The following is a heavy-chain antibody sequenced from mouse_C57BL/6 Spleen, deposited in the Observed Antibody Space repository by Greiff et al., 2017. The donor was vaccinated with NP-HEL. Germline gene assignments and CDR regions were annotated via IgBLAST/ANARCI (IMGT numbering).Heavy chain of an antibody. CDR1: GFTFSDYG. Sequence: EVKLMESGGGLVKPGGSLKLSCAASGFTFSDYGMHWVRQAPEKGLEWVAYISSGSSTIYYADTLKGRFTISRDNAKNTLFLQMTSLRSEDTAMYYCARGDGWFAYWGQGTLVTVSA. CDR3: ARGDGWFAY. D-gene: IGHD3-3*01. CDR2: ISSGSSTI. J-gene: IGHJ3*01. V-gene: IGHV5-17*01.